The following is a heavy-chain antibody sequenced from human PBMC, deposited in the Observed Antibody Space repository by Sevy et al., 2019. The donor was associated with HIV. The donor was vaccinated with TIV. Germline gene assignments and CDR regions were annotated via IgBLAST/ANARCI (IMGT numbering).Heavy chain of an antibody. J-gene: IGHJ4*02. CDR1: GFTFSKYS. CDR3: AREGCTKPHDY. CDR2: FSFGCGKI. V-gene: IGHV3-23*01. Sequence: GGSLRLSCAASGFTFSKYSMSWIRQTPGKGLEWVSTFSFGCGKINYADSVKGRFTISRDDSRNTFYLHMNSLRAEDMAIYYCAREGCTKPHDYWGQGTVVTVSS. D-gene: IGHD2-8*01.